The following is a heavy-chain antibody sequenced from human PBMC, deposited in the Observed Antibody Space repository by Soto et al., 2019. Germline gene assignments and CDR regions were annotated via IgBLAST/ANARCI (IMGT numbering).Heavy chain of an antibody. Sequence: WGSLRLSCAASGFTFIIYAISFGRHSPGKGLEWVSTISHRSATTYYANSVKGRFTISRDNSKNTLYLQMNNLRAEDTAVYYCAKDFTPDGYWDFDYWGQGTLVTVSS. CDR2: ISHRSATT. D-gene: IGHD4-17*01. V-gene: IGHV3-23*01. CDR1: GFTFIIYA. J-gene: IGHJ4*02. CDR3: AKDFTPDGYWDFDY.